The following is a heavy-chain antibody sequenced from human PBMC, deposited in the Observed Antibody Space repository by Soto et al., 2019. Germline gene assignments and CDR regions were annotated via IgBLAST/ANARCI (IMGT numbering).Heavy chain of an antibody. V-gene: IGHV4-31*03. CDR2: IYYSGSA. D-gene: IGHD3-3*02. Sequence: SETLSLTCTVSGGSISSGGYYWSWIRQHPGKGLEWIGYIYYSGSAYYNPSLKSRVTISVDTSKNQFSLKLSSVTAADTAVYYCASRKAVNRGIRIAYGMDVWGQGTPVTVSS. J-gene: IGHJ6*02. CDR1: GGSISSGGYY. CDR3: ASRKAVNRGIRIAYGMDV.